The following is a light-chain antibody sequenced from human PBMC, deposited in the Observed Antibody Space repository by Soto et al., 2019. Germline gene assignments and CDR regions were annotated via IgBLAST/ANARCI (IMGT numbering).Light chain of an antibody. CDR3: QQYKSSLLT. CDR1: QSLDNW. V-gene: IGKV1-5*01. Sequence: DIQMTQSPSTLPASVGDRVTITCRASQSLDNWLAWYQQRPGKAPKLLIYDASTLESGVSSRFSGSGSGTEFTLTISSLQPDDLATYYCQQYKSSLLTFGGGTKVEIK. J-gene: IGKJ4*01. CDR2: DAS.